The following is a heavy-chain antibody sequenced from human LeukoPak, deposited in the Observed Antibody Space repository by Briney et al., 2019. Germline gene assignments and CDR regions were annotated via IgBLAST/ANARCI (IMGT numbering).Heavy chain of an antibody. V-gene: IGHV1-18*01. D-gene: IGHD2-2*02. Sequence: ASVKVSCKASGYNFISYAFSWLRQAPGQGLEWMGWISAYNGRTNYPQRFQGRVTMTTDTSTSTAYMELRSLRSDDTAVYYCARDSWGYCSSTSCHTYYYYMDVWGKGTTVTVSS. CDR3: ARDSWGYCSSTSCHTYYYYMDV. CDR2: ISAYNGRT. CDR1: GYNFISYA. J-gene: IGHJ6*03.